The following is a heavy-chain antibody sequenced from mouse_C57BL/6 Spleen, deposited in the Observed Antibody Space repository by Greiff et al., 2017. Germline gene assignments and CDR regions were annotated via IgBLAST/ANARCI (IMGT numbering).Heavy chain of an antibody. J-gene: IGHJ1*03. CDR1: GYTFTDYY. V-gene: IGHV1-26*01. CDR2: INPNNGGT. D-gene: IGHD2-4*01. Sequence: EVQLQQSGPELVKPGASVKISCKASGYTFTDYYMNWVKQSHGKSLEWIGDINPNNGGTSYNQKFKGKATLTVDKSSSTAYMELRSLTSEDSAVYYCARSYDYDVGYFDVWGTGTTVTVSS. CDR3: ARSYDYDVGYFDV.